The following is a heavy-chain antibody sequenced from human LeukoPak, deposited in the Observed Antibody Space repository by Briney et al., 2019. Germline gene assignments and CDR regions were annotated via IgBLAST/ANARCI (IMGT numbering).Heavy chain of an antibody. J-gene: IGHJ6*02. CDR1: GGSISSYY. CDR2: IYYSGST. D-gene: IGHD4-17*01. Sequence: PSETLSLTCTVSGGSISSYYWNWIRQPPGKGLEWIGYIYYSGSTNYNPSLKSRVTISVDTSKNQFSLKLSSVTAADTAVYYCARDKGRWAGMDVWGQGTTVTVSS. V-gene: IGHV4-59*01. CDR3: ARDKGRWAGMDV.